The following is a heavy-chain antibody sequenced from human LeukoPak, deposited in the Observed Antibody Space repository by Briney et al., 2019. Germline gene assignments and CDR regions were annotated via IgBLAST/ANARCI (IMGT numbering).Heavy chain of an antibody. CDR1: GGSFSGYS. Sequence: SETLSLTCSVYGGSFSGYSWSWIRQSPGKPLEWIGEINPSGSPTYNPSLKSRVTNYNPSLKSRVTISVDTSKNQFSLKLSSVTAADTAVYYCARHPIIAGPSPPTAWGQGTLVTVSS. CDR3: ARHPIIAGPSPPTA. J-gene: IGHJ4*02. V-gene: IGHV4-34*01. D-gene: IGHD3-3*01. CDR2: INPSGSP.